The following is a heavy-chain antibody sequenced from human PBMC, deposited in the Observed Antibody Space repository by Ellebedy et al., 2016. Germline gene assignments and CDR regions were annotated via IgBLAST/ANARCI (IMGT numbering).Heavy chain of an antibody. CDR3: AREECSGGSCSFDY. Sequence: SVKVSCXASGGTFSSYAISWVRQAPGQGLEWMGGIIPIFGTANYAQKFQGRVTITADESTSTAYMELSSLRSEDTAVYYCAREECSGGSCSFDYWGQGTLVTVSS. D-gene: IGHD2-15*01. V-gene: IGHV1-69*13. CDR1: GGTFSSYA. CDR2: IIPIFGTA. J-gene: IGHJ4*02.